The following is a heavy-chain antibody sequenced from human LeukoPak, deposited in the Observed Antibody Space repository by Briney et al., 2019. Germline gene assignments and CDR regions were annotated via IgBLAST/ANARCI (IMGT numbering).Heavy chain of an antibody. CDR2: ISSSSYI. V-gene: IGHV3-21*01. D-gene: IGHD6-13*01. Sequence: GGSLRLSCAASGFTFSSYSMNWVRQAPGKGLEWVSSISSSSYIYYADSVKGRFTISRDNAKNSLYLQMNSLRAEDTAVYYCARDRGEFIAAAGLFDYWGQGTLVTVSS. CDR1: GFTFSSYS. CDR3: ARDRGEFIAAAGLFDY. J-gene: IGHJ4*02.